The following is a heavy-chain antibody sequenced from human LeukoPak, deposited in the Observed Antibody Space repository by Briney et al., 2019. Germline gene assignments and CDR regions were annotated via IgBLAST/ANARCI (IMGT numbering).Heavy chain of an antibody. CDR3: ATNILVRDIINWFDP. D-gene: IGHD3-10*01. V-gene: IGHV1-2*02. J-gene: IGHJ5*02. CDR1: GNSFADYY. Sequence: GASVKVSCMASGNSFADYYMHWVRQAPGQGLEWMGWIKPNSGGTRSAQKFQGRVTMTRDTSISTAYMELSSLRYDDTAVYYCATNILVRDIINWFDPWGQGTLVTVSS. CDR2: IKPNSGGT.